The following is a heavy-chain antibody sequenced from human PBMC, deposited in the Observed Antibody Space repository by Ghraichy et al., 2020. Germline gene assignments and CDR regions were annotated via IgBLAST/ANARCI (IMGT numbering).Heavy chain of an antibody. J-gene: IGHJ4*02. CDR2: IYYSGST. CDR3: ASGEGRRYFDY. Sequence: SETLSLTCTVSGGSISSSSYYWGWIRQPPGKGLEWIGSIYYSGSTYYNPSLKSRVTISVDTSKNQFSLKLSSVTAADTAVYYCASGEGRRYFDYWGQGTLVTVSS. V-gene: IGHV4-39*01. CDR1: GGSISSSSYY.